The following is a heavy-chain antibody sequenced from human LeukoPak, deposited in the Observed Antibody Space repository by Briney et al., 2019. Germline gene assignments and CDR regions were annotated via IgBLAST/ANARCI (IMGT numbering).Heavy chain of an antibody. D-gene: IGHD2-2*01. Sequence: PGGSLRLSCAASGFTFSSYSMNCVRQAPGKGLEWVSYISSSSSTIYYADSVKGRFTISRDNAKNSLYLQMNSLRAEDTAVYYCARSVGLVNKAFDIWGQGTMVTVSS. CDR2: ISSSSSTI. CDR3: ARSVGLVNKAFDI. CDR1: GFTFSSYS. V-gene: IGHV3-48*04. J-gene: IGHJ3*02.